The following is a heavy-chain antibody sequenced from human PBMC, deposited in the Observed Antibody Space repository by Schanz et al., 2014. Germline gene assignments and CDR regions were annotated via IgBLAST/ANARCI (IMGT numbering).Heavy chain of an antibody. Sequence: QVQLVQSGAEVKRPGASVKVSCKASGYTFTRSGISWVRQAPGQGLEWMGWIGGSHGNPNVEQKFQGRVQINADKSTSTAYMELSSLRSEDTAVYYCARERGVRGGGVWKVNWFDPWGQGTLVTVSS. CDR1: GYTFTRSG. CDR3: ARERGVRGGGVWKVNWFDP. J-gene: IGHJ5*02. D-gene: IGHD3-10*01. CDR2: IGGSHGNP. V-gene: IGHV1-18*01.